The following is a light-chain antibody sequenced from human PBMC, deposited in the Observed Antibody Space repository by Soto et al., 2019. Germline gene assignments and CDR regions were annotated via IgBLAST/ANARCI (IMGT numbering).Light chain of an antibody. CDR2: WAS. J-gene: IGKJ2*01. V-gene: IGKV4-1*01. CDR1: QSVLYSSNNKNY. Sequence: DIVMTQSPDSLAVSLGERATINCKSSQSVLYSSNNKNYLAWYQQKPGQPPKLLIYWASTRESRVPDRFSGSGSGTDFTLTISSLQAEDVAVYYCQQYYTTPPMYTFGQGTKVEIK. CDR3: QQYYTTPPMYT.